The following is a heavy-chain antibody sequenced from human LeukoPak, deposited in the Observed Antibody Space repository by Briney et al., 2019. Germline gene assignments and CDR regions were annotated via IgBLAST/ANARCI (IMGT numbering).Heavy chain of an antibody. J-gene: IGHJ4*02. V-gene: IGHV4-59*12. CDR2: IYYSGST. D-gene: IGHD3-22*01. Sequence: SETLSLTCTVSGGSISNYYWSWIRQPPGKGLEWIGYIYYSGSTNYNPSLRSRVTISVDTSKNQFSLKLSSVTAADTAVYYCARDLWYYYDSSGPSDYWGQGTLVTVSS. CDR1: GGSISNYY. CDR3: ARDLWYYYDSSGPSDY.